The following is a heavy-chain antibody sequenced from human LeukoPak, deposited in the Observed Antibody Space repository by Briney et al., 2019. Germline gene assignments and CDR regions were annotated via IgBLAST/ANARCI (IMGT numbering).Heavy chain of an antibody. Sequence: GGSLRLSCAASGFTFSSYWMSWVRQAPGKGLEWVANINQDGSEKYYVDSVKGRFTISRDNAENSLYLQMNSLRAEDTAVYYCRPESRSDYGALSHWGQGTLVTVSS. D-gene: IGHD3-10*01. CDR1: GFTFSSYW. CDR3: RPESRSDYGALSH. CDR2: INQDGSEK. J-gene: IGHJ4*02. V-gene: IGHV3-7*01.